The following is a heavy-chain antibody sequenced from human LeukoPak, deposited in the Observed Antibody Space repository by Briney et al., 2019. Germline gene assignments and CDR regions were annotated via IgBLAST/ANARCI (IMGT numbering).Heavy chain of an antibody. CDR1: GYTLTELS. J-gene: IGHJ4*02. CDR2: FDPEDGET. D-gene: IGHD4-17*01. Sequence: ASVKDSCKVSGYTLTELSMHWVRQAPGKGLEWMGGFDPEDGETIYAQKFQGRVTMTEDTSTDTAYMELSSLRSEDTAVYYCATDRLHGTTADYWGQGTLVTVSS. V-gene: IGHV1-24*01. CDR3: ATDRLHGTTADY.